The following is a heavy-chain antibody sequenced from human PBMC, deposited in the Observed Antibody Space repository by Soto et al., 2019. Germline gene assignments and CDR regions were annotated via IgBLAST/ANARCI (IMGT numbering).Heavy chain of an antibody. Sequence: QVQLQESGPGLVKPSQTLSLTCTVSGGSISSGGYYWSWIRQHPGKGLEWIGYIYYSGSTYYNPSLKSRVTISVDTSKNQFSLKLSSVTAADTAVYYCARDSSSGWHSGHWFDPWGQGTLVTVSS. CDR3: ARDSSSGWHSGHWFDP. CDR2: IYYSGST. CDR1: GGSISSGGYY. D-gene: IGHD6-19*01. J-gene: IGHJ5*02. V-gene: IGHV4-31*03.